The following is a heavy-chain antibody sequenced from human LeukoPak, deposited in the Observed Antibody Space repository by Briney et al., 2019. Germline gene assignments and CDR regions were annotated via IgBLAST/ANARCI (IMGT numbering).Heavy chain of an antibody. CDR1: GYTFTVYY. D-gene: IGHD2-15*01. CDR2: INPNSGDT. J-gene: IGHJ5*02. V-gene: IGHV1-2*06. Sequence: ASVKVSCKASGYTFTVYYMYWVRQAPGQGVEWVGRINPNSGDTDYAQNFQGRVTMTRDTSISTAYMELTNLRSDDTAVYYCARGYCSGGTCYLVENWFDPWGQGTLVTVSS. CDR3: ARGYCSGGTCYLVENWFDP.